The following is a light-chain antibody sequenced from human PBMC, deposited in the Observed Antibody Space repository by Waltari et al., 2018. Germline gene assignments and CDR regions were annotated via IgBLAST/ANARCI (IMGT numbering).Light chain of an antibody. CDR3: QQYHSVPLT. V-gene: IGKV1-33*01. CDR2: DAS. CDR1: QDIKQS. Sequence: DIHMTQSPSSLSAPVGDRVTITCQASQDIKQSLNWFHQKPGTAPEVLIFDASNSQTGAPSRFSGSGSGTDFTFTISSLQPEDMGTYYCQQYHSVPLTFGGGATVEIK. J-gene: IGKJ4*01.